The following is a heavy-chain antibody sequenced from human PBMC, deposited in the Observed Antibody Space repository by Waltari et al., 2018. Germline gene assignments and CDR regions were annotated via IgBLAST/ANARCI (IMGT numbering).Heavy chain of an antibody. CDR3: ARGVPQTSYYYYDMDV. CDR2: IYYSGST. J-gene: IGHJ6*02. Sequence: QVQLQESGPGLVTPSETLSLTCTFSGGSISSHYWNWLRQPPGKGLEWIGYIYYSGSTNYNPSLKSRVTISVDTSKNQFSLKLSSVTAADTAVYYSARGVPQTSYYYYDMDVWGQGTTVTVSS. CDR1: GGSISSHY. V-gene: IGHV4-59*11. D-gene: IGHD1-1*01.